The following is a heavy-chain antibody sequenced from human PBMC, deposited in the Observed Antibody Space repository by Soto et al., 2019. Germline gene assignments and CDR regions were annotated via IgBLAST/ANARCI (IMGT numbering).Heavy chain of an antibody. CDR1: GFTFRNYA. V-gene: IGHV3-23*01. Sequence: GGSLRLSCAASGFTFRNYAMNWVRQAPGKGLEWVSGISSSSGSTYNADSVKGRFTISRDNSKNILYLQMNRLRAEDTAVYYCAKGQTSSGYYPLFGNWGQGTLVTVSS. CDR2: ISSSSGST. CDR3: AKGQTSSGYYPLFGN. J-gene: IGHJ4*02. D-gene: IGHD3-22*01.